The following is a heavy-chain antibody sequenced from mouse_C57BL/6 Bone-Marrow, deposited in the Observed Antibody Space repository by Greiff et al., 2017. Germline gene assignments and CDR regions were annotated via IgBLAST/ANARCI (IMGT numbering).Heavy chain of an antibody. Sequence: QVQLQPSGPELVRPGVSVKISCKGSGYPFTDYAMPWVKQSHAKCLEWIGVFSTYYGDASYNQKFKDKATMTIDKSSSTAYMELARLTAEDSAVYYCARDDGYYPYWGQGTTLTVSS. J-gene: IGHJ2*01. V-gene: IGHV1-67*01. CDR1: GYPFTDYA. D-gene: IGHD2-3*01. CDR2: FSTYYGDA. CDR3: ARDDGYYPY.